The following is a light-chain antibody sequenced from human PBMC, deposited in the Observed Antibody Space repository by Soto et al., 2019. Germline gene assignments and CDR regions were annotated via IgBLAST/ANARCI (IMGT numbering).Light chain of an antibody. J-gene: IGKJ3*01. V-gene: IGKV3-20*01. CDR2: GAS. CDR3: QQYGTPLFT. CDR1: QSVTNNF. Sequence: IVLTQSPGTLYLSPGERATLSSGASQSVTNNFLVWYQQKPGQAPRLLIYGASSRATGVPDRFSGSGSGTDFTLTISRLEPGYFAVYYCQQYGTPLFTFGPGTKVDLK.